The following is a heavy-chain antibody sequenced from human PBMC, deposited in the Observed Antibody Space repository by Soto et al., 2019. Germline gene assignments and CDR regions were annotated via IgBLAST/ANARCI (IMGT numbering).Heavy chain of an antibody. D-gene: IGHD1-26*01. CDR2: INAGNGNT. CDR3: ARGVGSGLSDY. V-gene: IGHV1-3*01. Sequence: ASVKVSCKASGYTFTSYAMHWVRQAPGQRLEWMGWINAGNGNTKYSQKFQGRVTITRDASASTAYMELSSLRSEDTAVYYCARGVGSGLSDYWGQGTLVTVSS. CDR1: GYTFTSYA. J-gene: IGHJ4*02.